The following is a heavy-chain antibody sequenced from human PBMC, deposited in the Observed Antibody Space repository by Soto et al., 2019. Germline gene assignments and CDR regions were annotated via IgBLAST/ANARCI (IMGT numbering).Heavy chain of an antibody. CDR2: INPSGGST. Sequence: ASVKVSCKASGYTFTSYYMHWVRQAPGQGLEWMGIINPSGGSTSYAQKFQGRVTMTRDTSTSTVYMELSSLRSEDTAVYYCARVRTSLGLLYYGMDVWGKGTKVTVS. J-gene: IGHJ6*04. D-gene: IGHD7-27*01. V-gene: IGHV1-46*01. CDR3: ARVRTSLGLLYYGMDV. CDR1: GYTFTSYY.